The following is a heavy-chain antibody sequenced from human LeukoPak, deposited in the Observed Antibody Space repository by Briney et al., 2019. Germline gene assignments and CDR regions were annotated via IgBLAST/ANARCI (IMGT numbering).Heavy chain of an antibody. CDR1: GYTFTDYY. V-gene: IGHV1-2*02. D-gene: IGHD4-11*01. CDR3: ASLTVKLDY. Sequence: ASVKVSCKTSGYTFTDYYIQWVRQAPGQGLEWMGWINPNNGGANYAQKFQGRVTMTRDTSISTAYMELSRLRSDDTAVYYCASLTVKLDYWGQGTLVTVSS. J-gene: IGHJ4*02. CDR2: INPNNGGA.